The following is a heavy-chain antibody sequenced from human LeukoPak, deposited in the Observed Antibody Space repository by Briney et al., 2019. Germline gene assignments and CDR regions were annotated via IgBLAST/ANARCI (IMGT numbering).Heavy chain of an antibody. D-gene: IGHD4-17*01. V-gene: IGHV3-48*02. J-gene: IGHJ4*02. CDR1: GFTFSNYD. Sequence: PGGSLRLSCAASGFTFSNYDMNWVRQPPGKGLEWVSYITSSSGTMSYADSVKGRFTISRDNAKNSLYLQMNSLRDEDTAVYYCARPTTVTFDTWGQGTRVTVPS. CDR2: ITSSSGTM. CDR3: ARPTTVTFDT.